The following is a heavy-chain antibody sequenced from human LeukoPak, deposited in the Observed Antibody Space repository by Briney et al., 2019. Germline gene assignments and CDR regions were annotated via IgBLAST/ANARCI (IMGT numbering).Heavy chain of an antibody. Sequence: GGSLRLSCAASGSTFSYYWMHWVRQTPGKGLVWVSRVNIDMTMMNYADSVKGRFTISRDNTKNTLYLQMNSLRAEDTAVYYCARGLMQWLNGFDMWGQGTMVTVSS. V-gene: IGHV3-74*01. CDR1: GSTFSYYW. CDR3: ARGLMQWLNGFDM. D-gene: IGHD3-22*01. J-gene: IGHJ3*02. CDR2: VNIDMTMM.